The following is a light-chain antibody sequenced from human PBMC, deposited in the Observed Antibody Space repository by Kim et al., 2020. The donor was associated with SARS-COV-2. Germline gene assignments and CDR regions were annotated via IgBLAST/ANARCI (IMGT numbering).Light chain of an antibody. Sequence: QLVLTQSPTAPASLGASVKLTCTLNSGHSGNTIAWHQQQPEKGPRYLMKVNNDGSHSKGDGIPDRFSGSSSGAERYLTISSLRSVDEADYYCQSWGVFGEGAQLTVL. V-gene: IGLV4-69*01. CDR1: SGHSGNT. CDR3: QSWGV. CDR2: VNNDGSH. J-gene: IGLJ3*02.